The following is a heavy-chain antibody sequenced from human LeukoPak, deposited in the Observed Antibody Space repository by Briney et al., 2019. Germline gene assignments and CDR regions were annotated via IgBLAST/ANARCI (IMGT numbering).Heavy chain of an antibody. Sequence: GGSLRLSCAGSGFTFDDYGMSWVRQAPGKGLEWVSGINWNGGSTGYADSVKGRFTISRDNAKNSLYLQMNSLRAEDTALYHCARAYCSGGSCYNYYYGMDVWGQGTTVTVSS. CDR2: INWNGGST. D-gene: IGHD2-15*01. J-gene: IGHJ6*02. V-gene: IGHV3-20*01. CDR3: ARAYCSGGSCYNYYYGMDV. CDR1: GFTFDDYG.